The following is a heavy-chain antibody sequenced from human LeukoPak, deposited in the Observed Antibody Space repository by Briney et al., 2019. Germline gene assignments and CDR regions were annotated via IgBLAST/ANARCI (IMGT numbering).Heavy chain of an antibody. J-gene: IGHJ4*02. V-gene: IGHV5-51*01. CDR2: IYPGDSDT. Sequence: ESLKISCKGSGYSFTSYWIGWVRQMPGKGLEWMGIIYPGDSDTRYSPSLQGQVTISADKSISTAYLQSSSLKASDTAMYYCARVSYYDSSAYLKYYFDYWGQGTLVTVSS. CDR3: ARVSYYDSSAYLKYYFDY. CDR1: GYSFTSYW. D-gene: IGHD3-22*01.